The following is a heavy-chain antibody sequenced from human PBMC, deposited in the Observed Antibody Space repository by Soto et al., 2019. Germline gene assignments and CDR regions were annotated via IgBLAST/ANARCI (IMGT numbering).Heavy chain of an antibody. CDR2: ISYDGSNK. CDR1: GFPFSSYC. V-gene: IGHV3-30*18. CDR3: AKYYYDSSGYLDY. J-gene: IGHJ4*02. Sequence: PGVSLRLAFAASGFPFSSYCVHWVRQAPGKGLEWVAIISYDGSNKYYADSVKGRFTISRDNSKNTLYLQMNSLRAEDTAVYYCAKYYYDSSGYLDYWGQGTLVTVSS. D-gene: IGHD3-22*01.